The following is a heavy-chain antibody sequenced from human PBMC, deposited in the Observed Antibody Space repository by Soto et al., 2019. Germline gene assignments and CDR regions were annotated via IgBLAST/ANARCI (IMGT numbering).Heavy chain of an antibody. CDR1: GFTFSSYA. CDR2: ISGSGGST. J-gene: IGHJ4*02. CDR3: AKGDYYDSSGYSGGGNYFDY. Sequence: PGGSLRLSCAVSGFTFSSYAMSWVRQAPGKGLEWVSAISGSGGSTYYADSVKGRFTISRDNSKNTLYLQMNSLRAEDTAVYYCAKGDYYDSSGYSGGGNYFDYWGQGTLVTVSS. D-gene: IGHD3-22*01. V-gene: IGHV3-23*01.